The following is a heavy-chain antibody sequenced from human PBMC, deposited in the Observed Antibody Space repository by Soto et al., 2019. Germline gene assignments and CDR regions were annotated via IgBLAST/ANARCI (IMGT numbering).Heavy chain of an antibody. CDR3: AKEHDRGNIYGFSHYFDY. D-gene: IGHD5-18*01. J-gene: IGHJ4*02. V-gene: IGHV3-43*01. CDR2: ISWDGGST. Sequence: EVQLVESGGVVVQPGGSLRLSCAASGFTFDDYAMHWVRQAPGKGLEWVSLISWDGGSTYYADSVKGRFTISRDNSKNSLYLQMNSLRTEDTALYYCAKEHDRGNIYGFSHYFDYWGQGTLVTVSS. CDR1: GFTFDDYA.